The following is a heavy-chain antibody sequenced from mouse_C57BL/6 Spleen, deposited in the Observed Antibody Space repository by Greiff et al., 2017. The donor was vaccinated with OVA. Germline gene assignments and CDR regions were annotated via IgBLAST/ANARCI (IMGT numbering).Heavy chain of an antibody. CDR3: TIPITTGVAPFGY. Sequence: VQLQQSGAELVRPGASVTLSCKASGYTFTDYEMHWVKQTPVHGLEWIGAIDPETGGTAYNQKFKGKAILTADKSSSTAYMEHISLTSEDSAVYYCTIPITTGVAPFGYWGQGTTLTVSS. CDR1: GYTFTDYE. V-gene: IGHV1-15*01. D-gene: IGHD1-1*01. CDR2: IDPETGGT. J-gene: IGHJ2*01.